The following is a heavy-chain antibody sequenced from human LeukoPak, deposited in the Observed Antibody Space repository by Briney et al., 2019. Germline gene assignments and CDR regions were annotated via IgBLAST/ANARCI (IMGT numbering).Heavy chain of an antibody. V-gene: IGHV4-34*01. Sequence: SETLSLTCAVYGGSFSGYYWSWIRQPPGKGLEWIGEISHSGSSNYNPSLKSRVTISVDTSKNQFSLRLGSVTAADTAVYYCARGRYCSGDSCNSWYYWFDPWGQGTLVTVSS. D-gene: IGHD2-15*01. J-gene: IGHJ5*02. CDR2: ISHSGSS. CDR3: ARGRYCSGDSCNSWYYWFDP. CDR1: GGSFSGYY.